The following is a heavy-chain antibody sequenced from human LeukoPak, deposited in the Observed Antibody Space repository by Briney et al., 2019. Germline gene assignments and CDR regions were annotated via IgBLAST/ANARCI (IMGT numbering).Heavy chain of an antibody. V-gene: IGHV3-53*01. D-gene: IGHD3-22*01. Sequence: PGGSLRLSCAASGFTVSSNYMSWVRQAPGKGLEWVSVIYGDGSTFYADSVRGRFTISRDSSKNTLDLQMNSLGAEDTAVYYCARVSYYDSSGYSFLSYVDYWAQGTLATVSS. CDR3: ARVSYYDSSGYSFLSYVDY. J-gene: IGHJ4*02. CDR2: IYGDGST. CDR1: GFTVSSNY.